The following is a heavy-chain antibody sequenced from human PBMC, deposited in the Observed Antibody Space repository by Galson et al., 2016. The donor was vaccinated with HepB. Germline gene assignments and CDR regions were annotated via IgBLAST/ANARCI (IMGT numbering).Heavy chain of an antibody. CDR3: ARVRHDFWSGYYYYGMDG. V-gene: IGHV3-11*01. J-gene: IGHJ6*02. CDR1: GFTFSDYY. D-gene: IGHD3-3*01. CDR2: MSSSGRAI. Sequence: SLRLSCAASGFTFSDYYMSWVRQPPGKGLEWVSYMSSSGRAIYYTDSVKGRFTISRGNAENSLYLQMNSLRAEDTAVYYCARVRHDFWSGYYYYGMDGWGQGTTVTVSS.